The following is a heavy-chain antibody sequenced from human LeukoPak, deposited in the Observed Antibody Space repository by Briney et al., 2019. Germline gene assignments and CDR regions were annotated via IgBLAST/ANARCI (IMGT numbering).Heavy chain of an antibody. CDR1: GFTFSSYA. J-gene: IGHJ5*02. CDR3: ARDIGERWLVHWFDP. V-gene: IGHV3-30*04. Sequence: GGSLRLSCAASGFTFSSYAMHWVRQAPGKGLEWVAVISYDGSNKYYADSVKGRFTISRDNSKNTLHLQMNSLRAEDTAVYYCARDIGERWLVHWFDPWGQGTLVTVSS. CDR2: ISYDGSNK. D-gene: IGHD6-19*01.